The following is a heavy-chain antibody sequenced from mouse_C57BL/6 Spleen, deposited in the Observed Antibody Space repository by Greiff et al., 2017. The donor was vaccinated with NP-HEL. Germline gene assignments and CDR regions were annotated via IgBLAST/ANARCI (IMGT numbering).Heavy chain of an antibody. D-gene: IGHD1-1*01. V-gene: IGHV5-4*01. J-gene: IGHJ4*01. CDR3: ARGNTVERYYYAMDY. CDR1: GFTFSSYA. Sequence: EVQLVESGGGLVKPGGSLKLSCAASGFTFSSYAMSWVRQTPEKRLEWVATISDGGSYTYYPDNVKGRFTISRDNAKNNLYLQMSHLKSEDTAMYYCARGNTVERYYYAMDYWGQGTSVTVSS. CDR2: ISDGGSYT.